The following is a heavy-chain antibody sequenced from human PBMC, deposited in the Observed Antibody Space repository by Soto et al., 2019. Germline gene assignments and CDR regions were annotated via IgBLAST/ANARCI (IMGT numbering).Heavy chain of an antibody. CDR1: GFTFSAYH. V-gene: IGHV3-21*01. CDR3: ARGYFGGGGCYRRRSAFDV. J-gene: IGHJ3*01. CDR2: INPTSSHI. D-gene: IGHD2-15*01. Sequence: EVQLVESGGGLVMPGGSLRLSCAASGFTFSAYHMNWVRQAPGKGLEWVSSINPTSSHIYYADSVRGRFTISRDDSKNSVSLQMNSLRTEDAALYYGARGYFGGGGCYRRRSAFDVWGQGTMVTVSS.